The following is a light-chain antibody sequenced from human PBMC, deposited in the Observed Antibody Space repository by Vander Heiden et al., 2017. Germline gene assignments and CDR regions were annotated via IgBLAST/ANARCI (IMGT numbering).Light chain of an antibody. V-gene: IGKV1-39*01. CDR2: AAS. J-gene: IGKJ4*01. CDR1: QSISSY. Sequence: DIQMTQSPSSLSASVGDRVTITCRASQSISSYLNWYQQKPGKAPKLLIYAASSLQIGVPSRFSGSGYGTDFTLTISSRQPEDFASYYCQHTDSNPQITFGGGTKVDIK. CDR3: QHTDSNPQIT.